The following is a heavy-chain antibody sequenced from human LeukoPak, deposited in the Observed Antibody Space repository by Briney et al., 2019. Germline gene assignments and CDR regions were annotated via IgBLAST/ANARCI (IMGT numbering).Heavy chain of an antibody. CDR3: ARDSTGDPNFDH. CDR1: GFTFSSYA. Sequence: PGGSLRLSCAASGFTFSSYAMSWVRQAPGKGLEWVAGISGSGLSTYYADSVKGRFTISRDNSKNTLYLQMNSLRAEDTAVYYCARDSTGDPNFDHWGQGTLVTVSS. D-gene: IGHD7-27*01. J-gene: IGHJ4*02. V-gene: IGHV3-23*01. CDR2: ISGSGLST.